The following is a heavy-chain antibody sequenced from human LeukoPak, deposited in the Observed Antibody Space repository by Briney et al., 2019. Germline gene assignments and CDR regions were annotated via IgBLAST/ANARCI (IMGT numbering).Heavy chain of an antibody. J-gene: IGHJ6*03. D-gene: IGHD6-13*01. CDR3: ARVGRSSSWYYYYYYMDV. V-gene: IGHV1-8*01. CDR2: VNPNSGNT. Sequence: GASVKVSCKASGYTFTSYDMNWVRQATGQGLEWMGWVNPNSGNTGYAQKFQGRVTMTRNTSISTAYMELSSLRSEDTAVYYCARVGRSSSWYYYYYYMDVWGKGTTVTVSS. CDR1: GYTFTSYD.